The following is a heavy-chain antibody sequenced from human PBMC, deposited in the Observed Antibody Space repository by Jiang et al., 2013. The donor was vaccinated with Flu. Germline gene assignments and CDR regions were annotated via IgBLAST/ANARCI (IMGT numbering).Heavy chain of an antibody. CDR1: GYSISSGYY. D-gene: IGHD2/OR15-2a*01. CDR3: AREIARAFDY. V-gene: IGHV4-38-2*02. Sequence: GSGLVKPSETLSLTCAVSGYSISSGYYWGWIRQPPGKGLEWIGSIYHSGSTYYNPSLKSRVTISVDTSKNQFSLKLSSVTAADTAVYYCAREIARAFDYWGQGTLVTVSS. CDR2: IYHSGST. J-gene: IGHJ4*02.